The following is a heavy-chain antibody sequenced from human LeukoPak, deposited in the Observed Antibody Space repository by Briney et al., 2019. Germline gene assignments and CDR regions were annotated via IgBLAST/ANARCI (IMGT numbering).Heavy chain of an antibody. CDR3: ARDRYYYDSSGYYPRTDAFDI. D-gene: IGHD3-22*01. CDR1: GGSISSGGYY. J-gene: IGHJ3*02. Sequence: SETLSLTCTVSGGSISSGGYYWSWLRQHPGKGLEWIGYIYYSGSTYYNPSLKSRVTISVDTSKNQFSLKLSSVTAADTAVYYCARDRYYYDSSGYYPRTDAFDIWGQGTMVTVSS. V-gene: IGHV4-31*03. CDR2: IYYSGST.